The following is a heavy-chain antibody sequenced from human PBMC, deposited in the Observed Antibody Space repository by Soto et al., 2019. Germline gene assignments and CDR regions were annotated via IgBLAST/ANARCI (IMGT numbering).Heavy chain of an antibody. J-gene: IGHJ6*02. CDR3: AREKPSYGMDV. Sequence: QVHLVQSGAEVKKPGASVKVSCKASGYTFTSYDINWVRQATGQGLEWMGWMNPNSGNTGYAQKFQCRATMTSNTSISTAYMDLTSLRSEDTAVYYCAREKPSYGMDVWGQGTTVTGSS. CDR2: MNPNSGNT. V-gene: IGHV1-8*01. CDR1: GYTFTSYD.